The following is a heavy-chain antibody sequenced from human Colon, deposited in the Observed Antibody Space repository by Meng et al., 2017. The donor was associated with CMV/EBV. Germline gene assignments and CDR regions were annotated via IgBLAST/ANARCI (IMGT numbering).Heavy chain of an antibody. V-gene: IGHV1-2*02. CDR3: ARDPSGSRVPFDY. J-gene: IGHJ4*02. CDR1: GYTFREYH. CDR2: INSNSGAT. Sequence: VQLGQYWAGVKKPGALVKVSCNTSGYTFREYHIHWGRQAPGQGLEWMGWINSNSGATDYAQKFQGRFTMTGDTSLTTVYMELSSLRSDDTAVYYCARDPSGSRVPFDYWGQGSLVTVSS. D-gene: IGHD1-26*01.